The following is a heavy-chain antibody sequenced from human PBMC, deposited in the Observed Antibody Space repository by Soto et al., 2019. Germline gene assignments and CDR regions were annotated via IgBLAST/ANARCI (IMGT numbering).Heavy chain of an antibody. CDR1: GFDFSNYA. CDR2: ISRSNSVI. CDR3: AKDPNGDYIGAFDD. D-gene: IGHD4-17*01. V-gene: IGHV3-23*01. Sequence: EVQLLESGGDLVQPGGFLRLSCVASGFDFSNYAVTWVRQAQGKGLELVSSISRSNSVIYYANSVKGRFIISRDNSKNTLYLQMNSLRAEEPARYYCAKDPNGDYIGAFDDWGQGTLVTVSS. J-gene: IGHJ4*02.